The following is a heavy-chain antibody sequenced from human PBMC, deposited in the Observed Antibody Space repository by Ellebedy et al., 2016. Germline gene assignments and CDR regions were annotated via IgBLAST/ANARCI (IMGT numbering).Heavy chain of an antibody. D-gene: IGHD2/OR15-2a*01. J-gene: IGHJ2*01. CDR2: ISGSGSYT. V-gene: IGHV3-11*06. CDR3: ARVSVGRDFFDL. CDR1: GFTFSDYY. Sequence: GESLKISXAASGFTFSDYYMSWIRQAPGKGLEWVSYISGSGSYTNYADSVKGRFTISRDNAKNSLNLQMNSLRAEDTAVYYCARVSVGRDFFDLWGRGTLVTVSS.